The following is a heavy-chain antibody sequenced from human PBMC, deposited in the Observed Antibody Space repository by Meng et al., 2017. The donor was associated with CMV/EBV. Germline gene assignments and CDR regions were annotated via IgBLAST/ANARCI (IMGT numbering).Heavy chain of an antibody. V-gene: IGHV2-5*02. CDR2: IYWDDDK. CDR1: GFSLSTSGVV. J-gene: IGHJ4*02. Sequence: ITLKASCLTLVTPTQTLALPCTFAGFSLSTSGVVVGWIRQPPVKALELLALIYWDDDKRYSPSLKSRLTITKDTSKNQVVLTMTNMDPVDTATYYCARLYDSSGYYLGYFDYWGQGTLVTVSS. CDR3: ARLYDSSGYYLGYFDY. D-gene: IGHD3-22*01.